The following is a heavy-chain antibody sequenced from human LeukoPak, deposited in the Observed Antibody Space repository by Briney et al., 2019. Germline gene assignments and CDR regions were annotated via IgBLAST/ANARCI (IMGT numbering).Heavy chain of an antibody. CDR3: AGLVGRYSSGLYYYYFDY. J-gene: IGHJ4*02. D-gene: IGHD3-22*01. V-gene: IGHV4-4*02. Sequence: SGTLSLTCTVSGDSLNSLDLWSWVRQPPGKGLEWIGEMYLSGTTHSNPSVKSRVTISIDKSKNQFFLNLSSVTAADTAVYYCAGLVGRYSSGLYYYYFDYWGQGTLVTVSS. CDR2: MYLSGTT. CDR1: GDSLNSLDL.